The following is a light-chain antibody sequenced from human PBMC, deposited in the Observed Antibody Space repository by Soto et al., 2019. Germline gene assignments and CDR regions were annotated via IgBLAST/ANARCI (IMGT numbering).Light chain of an antibody. V-gene: IGKV3-20*01. CDR1: QTVRNNY. CDR2: DAS. Sequence: EFVFTQSPGTPSLSPVERATLSCRASQTVRNNYLAWYQQKPGQAPRLLIYDASSRATGIPDRFSGGGSGTDFTLTISRLEPEDFAVYYCQQFSSYPLTFGGGTKVDIK. CDR3: QQFSSYPLT. J-gene: IGKJ4*01.